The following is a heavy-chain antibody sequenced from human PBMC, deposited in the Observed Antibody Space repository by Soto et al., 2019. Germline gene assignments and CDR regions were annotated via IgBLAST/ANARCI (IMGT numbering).Heavy chain of an antibody. CDR1: GFTFSYYG. Sequence: QVQLVESGGGVVQPGRSLRLSCAASGFTFSYYGMHWVRQAPGKGLEWVALIWYDGSDTKYADSVKGRFTISRDNAQNTLDMQMNSLRAEDTAVYYCARDILVRGEYWYFDLWGRGTLVTVSP. CDR3: ARDILVRGEYWYFDL. V-gene: IGHV3-33*01. CDR2: IWYDGSDT. D-gene: IGHD3-10*01. J-gene: IGHJ2*01.